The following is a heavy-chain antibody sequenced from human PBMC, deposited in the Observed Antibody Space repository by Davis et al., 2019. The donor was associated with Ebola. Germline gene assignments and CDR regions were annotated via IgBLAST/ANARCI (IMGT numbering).Heavy chain of an antibody. CDR2: IIPIFGTA. D-gene: IGHD2-15*01. J-gene: IGHJ6*02. CDR3: AGRYCSGGSCYSRGYYYYGMDV. Sequence: AASVKVSCKTSGYTFTNYAIHWVRQAPGQRLEWMGGIIPIFGTANYAQKFQGRVTITADESTSTAYMELSSLRSEDTAVYYCAGRYCSGGSCYSRGYYYYGMDVWGQGTTVTVSS. V-gene: IGHV1-69*13. CDR1: GYTFTNYA.